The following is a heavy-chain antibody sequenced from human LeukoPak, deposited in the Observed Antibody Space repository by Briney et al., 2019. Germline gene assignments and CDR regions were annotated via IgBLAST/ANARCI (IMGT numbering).Heavy chain of an antibody. CDR1: GYTFTSYA. D-gene: IGHD6-19*01. Sequence: GASVKVSCKASGYTFTSYAMNWVRQAPGQGLEWMGWINPNSGGTNYAQKFQGRVTMTRDTSISTAYMELSRLRSDDTAVYYCARVPRRAVAGWNWFDPWGQGTLVTVFS. V-gene: IGHV1-2*02. CDR2: INPNSGGT. CDR3: ARVPRRAVAGWNWFDP. J-gene: IGHJ5*02.